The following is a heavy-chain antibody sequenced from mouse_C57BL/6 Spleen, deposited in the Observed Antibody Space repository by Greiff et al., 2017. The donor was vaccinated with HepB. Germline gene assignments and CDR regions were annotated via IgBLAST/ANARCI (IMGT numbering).Heavy chain of an antibody. V-gene: IGHV1-53*01. CDR1: GYTFTSYW. Sequence: QVQLQQPGTELVKPGASVKLSCKASGYTFTSYWMHWVKQRPGQGLEWIGNINPSNGGTNYNEKFKSKATLTVDKSSSPAYMQLSSLTSEDSAVYYCASEEQLRLHRFAYWGQGTLVTVSA. D-gene: IGHD3-2*02. CDR2: INPSNGGT. CDR3: ASEEQLRLHRFAY. J-gene: IGHJ3*01.